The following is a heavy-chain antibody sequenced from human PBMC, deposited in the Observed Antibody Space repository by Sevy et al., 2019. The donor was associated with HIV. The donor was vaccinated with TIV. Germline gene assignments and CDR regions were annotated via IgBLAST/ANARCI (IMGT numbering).Heavy chain of an antibody. V-gene: IGHV5-51*01. D-gene: IGHD2-8*01. CDR1: GYSFTRYW. J-gene: IGHJ4*02. CDR2: IYPDDSET. CDR3: ARLSCTSGICDLDY. Sequence: GESLKISCKGSGYSFTRYWIAWVRQMPGKGLEWMGIIYPDDSETRYSPSFQGQVTISADKSISTAYLQWRSLGASDSAMYYGARLSCTSGICDLDYWGQGNLVTVSS.